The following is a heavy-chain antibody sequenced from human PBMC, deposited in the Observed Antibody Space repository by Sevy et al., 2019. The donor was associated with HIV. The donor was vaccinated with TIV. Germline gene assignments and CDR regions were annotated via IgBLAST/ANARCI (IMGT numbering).Heavy chain of an antibody. Sequence: GESLKISCEGSGYSFTHYWIAWVRQIPGKGLEWMGIIYPGDPAPTYSPSFQGRVTISADKSINIAYLQWSRLRASDTAIYYCARLNGFELYSYYALDVWVQGTTVTVSS. J-gene: IGHJ6*02. D-gene: IGHD5-12*01. V-gene: IGHV5-51*01. CDR2: IYPGDPAP. CDR1: GYSFTHYW. CDR3: ARLNGFELYSYYALDV.